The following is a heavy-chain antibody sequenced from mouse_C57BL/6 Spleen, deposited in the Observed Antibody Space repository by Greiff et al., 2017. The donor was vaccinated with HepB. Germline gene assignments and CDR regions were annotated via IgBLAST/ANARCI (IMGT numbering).Heavy chain of an antibody. V-gene: IGHV1-69*01. Sequence: VQLQQSGAELVMPGASVKLSCKASGYTFTSYWMHWVKQRPGQGLEWIGEIDPSDSYTNYNQKFKGKSTLTVDKSSSTAYMQLSSLTSEDSAVYYCARNGVVEGAMDYWGQGTSVTVSS. CDR3: ARNGVVEGAMDY. D-gene: IGHD1-1*01. CDR1: GYTFTSYW. J-gene: IGHJ4*01. CDR2: IDPSDSYT.